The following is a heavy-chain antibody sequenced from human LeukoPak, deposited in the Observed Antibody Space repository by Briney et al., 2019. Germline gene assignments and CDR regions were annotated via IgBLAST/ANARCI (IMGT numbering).Heavy chain of an antibody. CDR1: GYTFTGYY. J-gene: IGHJ4*02. Sequence: ASVKVPCKASGYTFTGYYMHWVRQAPGQGLEWMGWINPNSGGTNYAQKFQGRVTMTRDTSISTAYMELSRLRSDDTAVYYCARDGVVGYYDSSGYPAFDYWGQGTLVTVSS. V-gene: IGHV1-2*02. CDR3: ARDGVVGYYDSSGYPAFDY. D-gene: IGHD3-22*01. CDR2: INPNSGGT.